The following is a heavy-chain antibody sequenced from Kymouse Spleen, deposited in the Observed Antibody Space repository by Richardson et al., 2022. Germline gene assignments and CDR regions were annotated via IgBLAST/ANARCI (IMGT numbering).Heavy chain of an antibody. D-gene: IGHD6-6*01. J-gene: IGHJ6*02. CDR2: IKSKTDGGTT. CDR1: GFTFSNAW. CDR3: TTGPSIAARPKVYYYYYYGMDV. V-gene: IGHV3-15*01. Sequence: EVQLVESGGGLVKPGGSLRLSCAASGFTFSNAWMSWVRQAPGKGLEWVGRIKSKTDGGTTDYAAPVKGRFTISRDDSKNTLYLQMNSLKTEDTAVYYCTTGPSIAARPKVYYYYYYGMDVWGQGTTVTVSS.